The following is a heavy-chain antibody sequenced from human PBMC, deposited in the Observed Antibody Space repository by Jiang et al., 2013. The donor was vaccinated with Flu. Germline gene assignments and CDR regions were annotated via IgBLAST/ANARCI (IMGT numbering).Heavy chain of an antibody. CDR1: GYTFTSYG. V-gene: IGHV1-18*04. D-gene: IGHD3-22*01. Sequence: KASGYTFTSYGISWVRQAPGQGLEWMGWISAYNGNTNYAQKLQGRVTMTTDTSTSTAYMELRSLRSDDTAVYYCARDEITYYYDSSGYWKSRAFDIWGQGTMVTVSS. CDR3: ARDEITYYYDSSGYWKSRAFDI. CDR2: ISAYNGNT. J-gene: IGHJ3*02.